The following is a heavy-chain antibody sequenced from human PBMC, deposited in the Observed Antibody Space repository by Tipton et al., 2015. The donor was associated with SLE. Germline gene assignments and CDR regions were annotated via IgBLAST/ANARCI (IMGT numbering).Heavy chain of an antibody. Sequence: TLFLTCTVSGVSTSSTNYYWGWIRQSPGKGLTWIGSVYYDGTTYYNPSLKSRVTISLDTSKNQFSLKVTSMTAADTAVYYCARDAGLVGTGATPLGYWGQGTLVSVSS. CDR2: VYYDGTT. CDR3: ARDAGLVGTGATPLGY. D-gene: IGHD5-24*01. CDR1: GVSTSSTNYY. V-gene: IGHV4-39*07. J-gene: IGHJ4*02.